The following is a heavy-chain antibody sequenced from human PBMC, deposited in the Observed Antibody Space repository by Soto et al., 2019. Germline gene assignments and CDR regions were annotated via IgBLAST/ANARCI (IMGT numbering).Heavy chain of an antibody. CDR1: GFTFSRYW. V-gene: IGHV3-74*01. Sequence: GGSLRLSCAASGFTFSRYWMHWVRQAPGKGLVWVSRIDSYGSATSQVDSVEGRFTISRDNAKNTLYLQMNSLRAEDTAVYYCARGWVEGLSRQPPTDCRGQGTLVTVSS. D-gene: IGHD3-3*01. J-gene: IGHJ4*02. CDR2: IDSYGSAT. CDR3: ARGWVEGLSRQPPTDC.